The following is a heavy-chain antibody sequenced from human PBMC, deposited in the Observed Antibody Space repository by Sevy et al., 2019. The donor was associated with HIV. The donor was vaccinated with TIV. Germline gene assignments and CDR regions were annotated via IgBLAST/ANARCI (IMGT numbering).Heavy chain of an antibody. D-gene: IGHD3-3*02. CDR3: ARVSRGFSSDS. J-gene: IGHJ5*01. CDR1: GFTFTTYG. V-gene: IGHV3-30*03. Sequence: GGSLRLSCAASGFTFTTYGMHWVRQAPGKGLEWMTIISYDGTKEYYADFVKGRFTITRDNSKNTLYLQMNSLIPEDTAVYYCARVSRGFSSDSWGHGTLLIVSS. CDR2: ISYDGTKE.